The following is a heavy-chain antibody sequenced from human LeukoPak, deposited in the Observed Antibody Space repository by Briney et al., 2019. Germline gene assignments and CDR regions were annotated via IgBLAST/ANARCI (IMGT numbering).Heavy chain of an antibody. Sequence: GGSLRLSCAASGFTFSSHWMSWVRQAPGKGLEWVAKIKPDGSDKYYGDSVKGRFTISRDNAKNTLHLQMNSLRAEDTAVYYCAREIYYRFDYWGQGTLGTVSS. CDR3: AREIYYRFDY. D-gene: IGHD1-26*01. V-gene: IGHV3-7*04. CDR1: GFTFSSHW. J-gene: IGHJ4*02. CDR2: IKPDGSDK.